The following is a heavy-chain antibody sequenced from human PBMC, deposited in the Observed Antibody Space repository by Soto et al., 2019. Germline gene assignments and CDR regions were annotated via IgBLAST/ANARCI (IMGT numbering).Heavy chain of an antibody. CDR2: INPSGGST. CDR3: AREGPITIFGVALSKSDDAFDI. V-gene: IGHV1-46*03. D-gene: IGHD3-3*01. J-gene: IGHJ3*02. Sequence: ASVKVSCKVSGYTLTELSMHWVRQAPGQGLEWMGIINPSGGSTSYAQKFQGRVTMTRDTSTSTVYMELSSLRSEDTAVYYCAREGPITIFGVALSKSDDAFDIWGQGTMVTVSS. CDR1: GYTLTELS.